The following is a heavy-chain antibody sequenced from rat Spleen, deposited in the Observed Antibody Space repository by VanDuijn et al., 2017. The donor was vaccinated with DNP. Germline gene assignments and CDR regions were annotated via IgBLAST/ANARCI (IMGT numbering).Heavy chain of an antibody. D-gene: IGHD1-6*01. J-gene: IGHJ2*01. CDR2: TNYVGGST. Sequence: EVQLVESGGGLVQPGRSLKLSCAASGFTFSDYYMAWVRQTPTRGLEWVAYTNYVGGSTYNGDSVKGRFTISRDNAKSTLYLQMNSLRSEDMATYYCARHVLPLRIWDYWGQGVMVTVSS. CDR3: ARHVLPLRIWDY. CDR1: GFTFSDYY. V-gene: IGHV5-22*01.